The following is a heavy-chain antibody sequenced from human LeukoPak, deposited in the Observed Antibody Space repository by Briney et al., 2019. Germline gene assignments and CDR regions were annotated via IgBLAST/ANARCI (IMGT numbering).Heavy chain of an antibody. D-gene: IGHD3-22*01. CDR3: ARATYYYDSSGYYPHFDY. CDR1: GFTFSSYG. V-gene: IGHV3-30*03. CDR2: ISYDGSNK. J-gene: IGHJ4*02. Sequence: GGSLRLSCAASGFTFSSYGMSWVRQAPGKGLEWVAVISYDGSNKYYADSVKGRFTISRDNSKNTLYLQMNSLRAEDTAVYYCARATYYYDSSGYYPHFDYWGQGTLVTVSS.